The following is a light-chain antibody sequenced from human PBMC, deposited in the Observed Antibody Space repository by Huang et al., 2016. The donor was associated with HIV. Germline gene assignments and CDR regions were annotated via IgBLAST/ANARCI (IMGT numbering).Light chain of an antibody. CDR2: AAS. Sequence: DIQMTHSPSSLSASVGDRVAITCRASQGISNSLAWYQQKPGKAPKLLLYAASKLEGGVTSRFSGSGSGAVYTLTISSLQPEDVAVYHCQQYHGVPWTFGQGTKVEVK. V-gene: IGKV1-NL1*01. CDR1: QGISNS. CDR3: QQYHGVPWT. J-gene: IGKJ1*01.